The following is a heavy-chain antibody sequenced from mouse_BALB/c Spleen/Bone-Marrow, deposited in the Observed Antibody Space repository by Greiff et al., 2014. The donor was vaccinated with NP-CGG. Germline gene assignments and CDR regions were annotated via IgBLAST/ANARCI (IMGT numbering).Heavy chain of an antibody. CDR3: ARDDYAY. D-gene: IGHD2-4*01. CDR1: GYTFSSYW. CDR2: IYPSTGYT. V-gene: IGHV1-7*01. Sequence: QVQLPPSGAELAKPGASVKMSCKASGYTFSSYWVHWGKQRPGQGLEWIGYIYPSTGYTEHNQKFKDKAIMTADKSSSTAYMQLSSLTSEDSAVYYCARDDYAYWGQGTLVTVSA. J-gene: IGHJ3*01.